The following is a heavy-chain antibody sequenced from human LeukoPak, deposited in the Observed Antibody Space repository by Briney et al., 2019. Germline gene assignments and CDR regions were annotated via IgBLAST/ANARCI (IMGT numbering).Heavy chain of an antibody. D-gene: IGHD2-21*02. CDR1: GFTFSTYH. Sequence: GGSLRLSCAASGFTFSTYHMNWVRQAPGKGMEWVSSISTTSSYIYYSDSARGRFTISRDNAKNSLYLQMNSLRAEDTAVYYCARGLCGGDCYSDWGPGTLVTVSS. CDR2: ISTTSSYI. V-gene: IGHV3-21*01. CDR3: ARGLCGGDCYSD. J-gene: IGHJ4*02.